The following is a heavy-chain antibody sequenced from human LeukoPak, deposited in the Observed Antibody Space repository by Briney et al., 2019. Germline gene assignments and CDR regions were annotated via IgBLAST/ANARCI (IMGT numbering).Heavy chain of an antibody. CDR2: ISSFSGTI. J-gene: IGHJ4*02. D-gene: IGHD3-16*01. V-gene: IGHV3-48*01. CDR1: GFTLSSYE. CDR3: ARDQGGEQSY. Sequence: PGGSLRLSCAASGFTLSSYEMNWVRQAPGKGLEWVSYISSFSGTIYYADSVKGRFTISRDNAKNSLYLQMNSLRAEDTAVYYCARDQGGEQSYWGQGTLVTVSS.